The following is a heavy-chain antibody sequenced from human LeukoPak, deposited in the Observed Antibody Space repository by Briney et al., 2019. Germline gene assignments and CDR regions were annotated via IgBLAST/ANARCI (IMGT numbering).Heavy chain of an antibody. D-gene: IGHD3-10*01. CDR2: IKQDGSEK. CDR1: GFTFSSYW. Sequence: GGYLRLSCAASGFTFSSYWMSWVRQAPGKGLEWVANIKQDGSEKYYVDSVKGRFTISRDNAKNSLYLQMNSLRAEDTAVYYCARDRASEYYYYYGMDVWGKGTTVTVSS. J-gene: IGHJ6*04. CDR3: ARDRASEYYYYYGMDV. V-gene: IGHV3-7*03.